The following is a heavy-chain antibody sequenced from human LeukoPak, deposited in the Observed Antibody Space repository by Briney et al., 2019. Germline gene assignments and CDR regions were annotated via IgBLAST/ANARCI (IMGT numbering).Heavy chain of an antibody. D-gene: IGHD3-22*01. CDR1: GITFSSYG. V-gene: IGHV3-21*01. J-gene: IGHJ4*02. CDR3: ARHVVAVGFDY. Sequence: GGTLRLSCAASGITFSSYGMSWVRQAPGKGLEWVSSITSSSSYIYYADSVKGRFTISRDNAKNSLYLQMNSLRAEDTAVYYCARHVVAVGFDYWGQGTLATVSS. CDR2: ITSSSSYI.